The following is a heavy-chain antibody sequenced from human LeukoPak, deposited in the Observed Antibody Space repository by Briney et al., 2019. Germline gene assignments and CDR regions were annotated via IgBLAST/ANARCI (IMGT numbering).Heavy chain of an antibody. Sequence: SETPSLTCAVYGGSFSGYYWSWIRQPPGKGLEWIGEINHSGSTNYNPSLKSRVTISVDTSKNQFSLKLSSVTAADTAVYYCARHAWWELPAGFDYWGQGTLVTVSS. J-gene: IGHJ4*02. D-gene: IGHD1-26*01. CDR2: INHSGST. CDR1: GGSFSGYY. V-gene: IGHV4-34*01. CDR3: ARHAWWELPAGFDY.